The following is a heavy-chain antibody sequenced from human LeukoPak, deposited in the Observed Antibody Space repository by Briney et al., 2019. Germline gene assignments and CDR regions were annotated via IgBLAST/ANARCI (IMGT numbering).Heavy chain of an antibody. CDR2: IKQDGSGK. V-gene: IGHV3-7*01. D-gene: IGHD4-17*01. J-gene: IGHJ4*02. CDR1: GFTFSNYW. Sequence: GGSLRLSCAASGFTFSNYWMTWVRQAPGKGLEWVANIKQDGSGKYYVDSVKGRFTISRENAKNSMYLQMNSLRAEDTAVYYCARGDYNSGPGDYWGQGTLVTVSS. CDR3: ARGDYNSGPGDY.